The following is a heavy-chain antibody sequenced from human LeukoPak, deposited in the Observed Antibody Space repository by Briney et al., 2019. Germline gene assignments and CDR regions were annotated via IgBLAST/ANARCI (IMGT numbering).Heavy chain of an antibody. Sequence: SQTLSLTCTVSGGSISSGGYYWSWIRQHPGKGLEWIGYIYYSGSTYYNPSLKSRVTISVDTSKNQFSLKLSSVTAADTAVYYCARVGSGWFTVDYWGQRTLVTVSS. D-gene: IGHD6-19*01. J-gene: IGHJ4*02. V-gene: IGHV4-31*03. CDR1: GGSISSGGYY. CDR3: ARVGSGWFTVDY. CDR2: IYYSGST.